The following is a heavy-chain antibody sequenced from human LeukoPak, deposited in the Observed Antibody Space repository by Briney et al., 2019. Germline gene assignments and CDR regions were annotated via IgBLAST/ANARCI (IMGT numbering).Heavy chain of an antibody. CDR2: IYYSRST. V-gene: IGHV4-59*01. CDR1: GGSITESY. Sequence: SETLSLTCTVSGGSITESYWSWIRQSPGKGLEWIGHIYYSRSTNYNSSLKSRVTMSLDTSKNQVSLRLSSVTAADTAMYYCARSGDPDAFDIWGQGTMVTVSS. CDR3: ARSGDPDAFDI. D-gene: IGHD3-10*01. J-gene: IGHJ3*02.